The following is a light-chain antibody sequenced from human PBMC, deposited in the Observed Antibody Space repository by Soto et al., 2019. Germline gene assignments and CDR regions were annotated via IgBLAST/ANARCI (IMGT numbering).Light chain of an antibody. J-gene: IGKJ4*01. CDR3: QRYNNWPLT. Sequence: EIVMTQSPVTLSVSPGERATLSCRASQSVSSSYLAWYQQKPGQTPRLLIYDASTRATGVPARFSGSGSGTEFTLTINSLQSEDFAVYYCQRYNNWPLTFGGGTKVDI. CDR2: DAS. V-gene: IGKV3-15*01. CDR1: QSVSSSY.